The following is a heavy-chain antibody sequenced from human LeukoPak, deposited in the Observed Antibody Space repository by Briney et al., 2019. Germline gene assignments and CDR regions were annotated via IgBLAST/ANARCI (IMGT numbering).Heavy chain of an antibody. CDR1: GFTFDDYA. J-gene: IGHJ4*02. V-gene: IGHV3-43*02. Sequence: PGGSLRLSCAASGFTFDDYAMHWVRQAPGKGLEWVSLISVDGGSTYYADSVKGRFTISRDNSKNSLYLQMNSLRTEDTALYYCAKDYDFWSGFDYWGQGTLVTVSS. D-gene: IGHD3-3*01. CDR3: AKDYDFWSGFDY. CDR2: ISVDGGST.